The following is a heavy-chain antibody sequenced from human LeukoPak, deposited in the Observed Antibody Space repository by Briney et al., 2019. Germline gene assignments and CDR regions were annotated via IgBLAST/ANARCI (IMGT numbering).Heavy chain of an antibody. CDR3: ARLGAVSSGQQDY. D-gene: IGHD6-25*01. CDR1: GYTFTGYY. J-gene: IGHJ4*02. CDR2: INPNSGGT. V-gene: IGHV1-2*02. Sequence: GASVKVSCKASGYTFTGYYMHWVRQAPGQGLEWMGWINPNSGGTNYAQKFQGRVTMTRDTSISTAYMELSRLRSDDTAVYYCARLGAVSSGQQDYWGQGTLVTVSS.